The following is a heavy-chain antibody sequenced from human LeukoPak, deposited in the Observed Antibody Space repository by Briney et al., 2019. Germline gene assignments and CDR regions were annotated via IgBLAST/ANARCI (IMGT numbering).Heavy chain of an antibody. CDR2: IVVGSGNT. J-gene: IGHJ4*02. CDR3: AAGDYYDSSGYYLPFDY. Sequence: SVKVSCKASGFTFTSSAVQWVRQARGQRLEWIGWIVVGSGNTNYAQKFQERVTITRDMSTSTAYMELSSLRSEDTAVYYCAAGDYYDSSGYYLPFDYWGQGTLVTVSS. D-gene: IGHD3-22*01. V-gene: IGHV1-58*01. CDR1: GFTFTSSA.